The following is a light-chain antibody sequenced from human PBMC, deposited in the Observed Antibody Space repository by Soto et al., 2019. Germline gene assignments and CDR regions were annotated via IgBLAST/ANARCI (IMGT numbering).Light chain of an antibody. V-gene: IGKV2-40*01. Sequence: DFVMTQSPVSLSVTPGEPASISCRSSQSLLDSDDGITYLDWFLQKPGQSQQLXIYTVYYRASGVQDRFSGSGSGTDFTLKIRRVEAEDVGVYYCMQRIRFPLTFGGGTKVDIK. CDR3: MQRIRFPLT. CDR1: QSLLDSDDGITY. J-gene: IGKJ4*01. CDR2: TVY.